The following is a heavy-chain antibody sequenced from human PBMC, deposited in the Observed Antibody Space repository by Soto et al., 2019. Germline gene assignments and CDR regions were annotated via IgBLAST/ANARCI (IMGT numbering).Heavy chain of an antibody. J-gene: IGHJ3*01. Sequence: EVQLTESGGGLVKPGGSLRLSCEASGFTFRNFNMIWVRQAPGKGLEWVSSVSGSSSYIYYADSVKGRFTVSRDNANNLVFLQMNGLRPEDTAMYYCARDLRGHYGPWGQGTMVTVSS. CDR1: GFTFRNFN. D-gene: IGHD4-17*01. CDR2: VSGSSSYI. CDR3: ARDLRGHYGP. V-gene: IGHV3-21*06.